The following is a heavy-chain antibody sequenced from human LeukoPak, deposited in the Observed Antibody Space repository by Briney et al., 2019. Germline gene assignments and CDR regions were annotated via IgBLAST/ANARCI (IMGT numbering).Heavy chain of an antibody. CDR2: IRYDGSQK. V-gene: IGHV3-30*02. CDR1: GFSFSNYG. J-gene: IGHJ4*02. D-gene: IGHD3-16*01. Sequence: GGSLRLSCAASGFSFSNYGMHWVRQAPGKELEWVAYIRYDGSQKYYGDSVKGRFTISRDNSKNTVYLQMNSLRDEDTAVYYCARDLLSLPHKYFDSWGQGTLVTVSS. CDR3: ARDLLSLPHKYFDS.